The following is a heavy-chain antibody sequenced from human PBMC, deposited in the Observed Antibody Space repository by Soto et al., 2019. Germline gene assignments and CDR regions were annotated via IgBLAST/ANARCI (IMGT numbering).Heavy chain of an antibody. CDR2: IIPIFGTP. D-gene: IGHD3-22*01. CDR3: ARNYDSRFDY. V-gene: IGHV1-69*01. J-gene: IGHJ4*02. Sequence: QVQLVQSGAEVKKPGSSVKVSCKASGGTFSSHAISWVRQAPGQGLEWMGEIIPIFGTPNYAQKFQGRVTMTADESTSTAYMELSSLRSEDTAVYYCARNYDSRFDYWGQGTLVTVSA. CDR1: GGTFSSHA.